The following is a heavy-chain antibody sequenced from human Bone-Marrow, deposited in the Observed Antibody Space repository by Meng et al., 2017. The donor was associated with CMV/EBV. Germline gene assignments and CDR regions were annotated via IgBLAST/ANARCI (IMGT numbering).Heavy chain of an antibody. CDR2: IDWDDDK. V-gene: IGHV2-70*12. D-gene: IGHD3-22*01. CDR1: GFSLSTGGMC. CDR3: AHSGRGYYRDAFDI. Sequence: SGPTLVKPTQTLTLACTFSGFSLSTGGMCVNWVRQPPGKALEWLAVIDWDDDKWYSTSLKTRLTISKDTSKNQVVLTMTKMDPVDTATYYCAHSGRGYYRDAFDIWGQGTMVTVSS. J-gene: IGHJ3*02.